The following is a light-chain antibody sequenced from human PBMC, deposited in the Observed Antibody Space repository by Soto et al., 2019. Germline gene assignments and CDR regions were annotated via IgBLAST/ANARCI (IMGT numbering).Light chain of an antibody. CDR2: GAS. J-gene: IGKJ1*01. Sequence: EIVLTQSPGTLSLSPGERATLSCRASQSVSRAYLAWYQQRPGHAPRLLIYGASTRANGIPDRFSGSGSGTDFTLTISRLEPEDFAVYYCQQYGSSPWTFGQGTKVDIK. CDR1: QSVSRAY. V-gene: IGKV3-20*01. CDR3: QQYGSSPWT.